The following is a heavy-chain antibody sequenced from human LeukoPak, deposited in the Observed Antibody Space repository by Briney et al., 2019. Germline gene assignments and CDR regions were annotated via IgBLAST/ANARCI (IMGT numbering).Heavy chain of an antibody. D-gene: IGHD4-17*01. CDR2: IYYSGST. Sequence: SETLSLTCTVSGVSISSYYWSWIRQPPGKGLEWIGYIYYSGSTNYNPSLKSRVTISVDTSKNQFSLKLSSVTAADTAVYYCARMRPAVRDFDYWGQGTLVTVSS. CDR3: ARMRPAVRDFDY. CDR1: GVSISSYY. V-gene: IGHV4-59*01. J-gene: IGHJ4*02.